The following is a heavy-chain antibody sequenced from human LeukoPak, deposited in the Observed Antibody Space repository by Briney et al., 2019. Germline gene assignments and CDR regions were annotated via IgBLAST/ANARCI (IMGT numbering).Heavy chain of an antibody. CDR3: ATATSHDSSYYYYMDV. D-gene: IGHD6-25*01. V-gene: IGHV1-18*01. CDR1: GYTFTSYG. CDR2: ISAHNGNT. Sequence: EASVKVSCKASGYTFTSYGISWVRQAPGQGLEWMGWISAHNGNTNYAQKFRGRISLTEDPSTDTAYMELSSLTFEDTAVYYCATATSHDSSYYYYMDVWGKGTTVTVSS. J-gene: IGHJ6*03.